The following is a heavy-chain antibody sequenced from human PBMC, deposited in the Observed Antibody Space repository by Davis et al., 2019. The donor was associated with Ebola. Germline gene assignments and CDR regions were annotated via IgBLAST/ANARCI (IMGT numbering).Heavy chain of an antibody. CDR2: AYYSGRT. CDR1: GGYISSISYY. D-gene: IGHD2-2*01. Sequence: PSETLSLTCTASGGYISSISYYWVWIRQPPGKGLEWIGSAYYSGRTYYTPSLKSLVTISVDTSKNHFSLKLSSVTATDTAVYYCARGEDLGYCSGTSCYPWGQGTLVTVSS. CDR3: ARGEDLGYCSGTSCYP. J-gene: IGHJ5*02. V-gene: IGHV4-39*02.